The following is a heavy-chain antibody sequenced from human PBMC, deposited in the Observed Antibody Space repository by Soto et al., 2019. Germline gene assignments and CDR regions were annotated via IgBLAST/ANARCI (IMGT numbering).Heavy chain of an antibody. CDR2: FDPEDGET. CDR3: ATRTLENYGGREPFSFYFDY. CDR1: GYTLTELS. D-gene: IGHD4-17*01. V-gene: IGHV1-24*01. J-gene: IGHJ4*02. Sequence: ASVKVSCTVSGYTLTELSMHWVLQAPGKGLEWMGGFDPEDGETIYAQKFQGRVTMTEDTSTDTAYMELSSLRSEDTAVYYCATRTLENYGGREPFSFYFDYWGQGTLVTVSS.